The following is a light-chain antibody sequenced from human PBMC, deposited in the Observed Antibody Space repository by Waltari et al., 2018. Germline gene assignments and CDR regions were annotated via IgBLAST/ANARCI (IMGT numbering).Light chain of an antibody. V-gene: IGKV3-20*01. CDR1: QSVSNNY. CDR2: GAS. Sequence: EIVLTQSPGSLSLSPGERATFSCRATQSVSNNYLAWYQQKPGQPPRLLLYGASSRATGIPDRFSGSGSGTDFSLTISRLEPEDFAVYYCQQYGSSPPYSFGQGTNLEIK. J-gene: IGKJ2*03. CDR3: QQYGSSPPYS.